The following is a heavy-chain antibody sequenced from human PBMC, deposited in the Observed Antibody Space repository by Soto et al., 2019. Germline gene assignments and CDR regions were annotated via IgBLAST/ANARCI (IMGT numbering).Heavy chain of an antibody. V-gene: IGHV4-39*01. D-gene: IGHD5-18*01. CDR2: IDYSGGT. Sequence: QLQLQESGPGLVKPSETLSLTCTVSGGSISSSSYYWGWIRQPPGKGLEWIGSIDYSGGTYYNPSLKSRVTISVDTSKNQFSLKLSSVTAADTAVYYCARHDSYGLRYWGQGTLVTVSS. J-gene: IGHJ4*02. CDR1: GGSISSSSYY. CDR3: ARHDSYGLRY.